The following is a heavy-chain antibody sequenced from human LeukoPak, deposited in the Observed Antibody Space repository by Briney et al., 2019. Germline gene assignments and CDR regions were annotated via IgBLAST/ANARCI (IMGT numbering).Heavy chain of an antibody. J-gene: IGHJ4*02. D-gene: IGHD2-2*01. V-gene: IGHV1-18*01. CDR1: GYTFSNFG. CDR3: ARDGTSTDDY. CDR2: ISGNNDNP. Sequence: ASVKVSCKTSGYTFSNFGISWVRQAPGQGLEWMGWISGNNDNPNYGQKFQGRLTVTTDSSTSTAYMELRNLRSDDTAVYYCARDGTSTDDYWGQGTLVTVSS.